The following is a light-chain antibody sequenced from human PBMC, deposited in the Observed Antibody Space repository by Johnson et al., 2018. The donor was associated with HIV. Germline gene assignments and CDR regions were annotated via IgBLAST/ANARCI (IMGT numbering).Light chain of an antibody. CDR1: NSNIGNNY. J-gene: IGLJ1*01. Sequence: QSVLTQPPSVSAAPGQKVTISCSGSNSNIGNNYVSWYQQFPGTAPKLLIYDNNKRPSGIPDRFSGSKSGTSATLGLTGLPTGDEADYYCGTLDTSLSAGGLFGSGTRVTVL. CDR2: DNN. CDR3: GTLDTSLSAGGL. V-gene: IGLV1-51*01.